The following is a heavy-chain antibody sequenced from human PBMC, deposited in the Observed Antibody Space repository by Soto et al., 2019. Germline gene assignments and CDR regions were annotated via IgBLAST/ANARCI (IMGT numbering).Heavy chain of an antibody. Sequence: PVGSLRLSCAASGFTFSDYYMSWIRQAPGKGLEWVSYISSSGSTIYYADSVKGRFTISRDNAKNSLYLQMNSLRAEDTAVYYCARELYSSSSGNWFDPWGQGTLVTAPQ. D-gene: IGHD6-6*01. CDR2: ISSSGSTI. J-gene: IGHJ5*02. CDR3: ARELYSSSSGNWFDP. CDR1: GFTFSDYY. V-gene: IGHV3-11*01.